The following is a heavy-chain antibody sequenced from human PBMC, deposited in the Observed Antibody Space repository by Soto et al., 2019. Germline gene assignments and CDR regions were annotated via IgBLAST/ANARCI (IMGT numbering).Heavy chain of an antibody. CDR1: GFTFGDYA. CDR3: TPRPLYSSGWYYFDY. CDR2: IRSKAYGGTT. D-gene: IGHD6-19*01. J-gene: IGHJ4*02. Sequence: SLRLSFTASGFTFGDYAMSSFRQAPGQGLEWVGFIRSKAYGGTTEYAASVKGRFTISRDDSKSIAYLQMNSLKTEDTAVYYCTPRPLYSSGWYYFDYWGQGTLVTVSS. V-gene: IGHV3-49*03.